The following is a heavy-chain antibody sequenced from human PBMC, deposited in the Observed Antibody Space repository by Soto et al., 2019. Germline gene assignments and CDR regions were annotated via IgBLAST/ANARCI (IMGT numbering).Heavy chain of an antibody. Sequence: EVQLVESGGGLVQPGGSLRLSCAAAGFTFSSAWMHWVRQAPGKGLVWVSLISDTGDNTYYADSVKGRFTIFRDNSKNMLYLQMNSLRAEDTAVYYCAKDGATRAWFGPWGQGTLVTVSS. CDR3: AKDGATRAWFGP. CDR2: ISDTGDNT. V-gene: IGHV3-23*04. CDR1: GFTFSSAW. J-gene: IGHJ5*02. D-gene: IGHD1-26*01.